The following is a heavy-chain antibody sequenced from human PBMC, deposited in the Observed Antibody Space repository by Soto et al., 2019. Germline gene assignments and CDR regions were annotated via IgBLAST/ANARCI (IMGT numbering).Heavy chain of an antibody. D-gene: IGHD4-17*01. Sequence: SETLSLTCTVSGGSVTNSSYYWGWIRQSPGKGLEWIGSVYYRGRSYSKSSVKSRVTISVDTYKNRCSLSLNSVTASDTAVYFCVSQRTTVPTQAYFDYWGPGALVTV. CDR1: GGSVTNSSYY. CDR3: VSQRTTVPTQAYFDY. V-gene: IGHV4-39*01. CDR2: VYYRGRS. J-gene: IGHJ4*02.